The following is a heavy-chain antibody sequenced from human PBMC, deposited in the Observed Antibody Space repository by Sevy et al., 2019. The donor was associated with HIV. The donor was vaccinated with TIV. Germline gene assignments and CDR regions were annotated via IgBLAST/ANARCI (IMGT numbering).Heavy chain of an antibody. V-gene: IGHV4-38-2*02. J-gene: IGHJ3*02. CDR1: VYSISSAYS. CDR2: IYHDGST. Sequence: SETLSLTCTVSVYSISSAYSWGWIRQPPGKGLEWIANIYHDGSTYYNPSLNSRVTISIDTSKNQFSLKLSSVTAADTAVYYCSSFGRLIIINDDTFEIWGQGTMVTVSS. D-gene: IGHD3-9*01. CDR3: SSFGRLIIINDDTFEI.